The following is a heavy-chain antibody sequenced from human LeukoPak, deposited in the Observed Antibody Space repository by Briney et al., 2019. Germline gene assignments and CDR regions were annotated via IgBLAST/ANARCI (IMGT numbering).Heavy chain of an antibody. CDR2: INPNSGGT. J-gene: IGHJ4*02. CDR1: GYTFTVYY. V-gene: IGHV1-2*06. D-gene: IGHD6-19*01. Sequence: ASVKVSFKASGYTFTVYYMHWVRQAPGQGLEWMGRINPNSGGTNYAQKFQGRVTMTRDTSISTAYMELSRLRSDDAAVYYCARATGYSSGWYSVVYWGQGTLVTVSS. CDR3: ARATGYSSGWYSVVY.